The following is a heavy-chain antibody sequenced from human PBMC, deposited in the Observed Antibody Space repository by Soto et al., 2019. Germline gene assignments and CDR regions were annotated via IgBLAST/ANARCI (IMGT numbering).Heavy chain of an antibody. J-gene: IGHJ4*02. Sequence: QVQLVESGGGVVQPGRSLRLSCAASGFTFSSYGMHWIRQAPGKGLEWVAVISYDGSNKYYADSVKGRFTISRDNSKNTLYLQMNSLRAEDTAVYYCAKFALKLAGSGRTLIDYWGQGTLVTVSS. CDR2: ISYDGSNK. CDR3: AKFALKLAGSGRTLIDY. CDR1: GFTFSSYG. D-gene: IGHD3-10*01. V-gene: IGHV3-30*18.